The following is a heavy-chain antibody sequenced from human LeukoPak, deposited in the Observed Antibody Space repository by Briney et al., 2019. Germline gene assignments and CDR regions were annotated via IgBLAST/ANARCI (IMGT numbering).Heavy chain of an antibody. CDR1: GFTFSSYW. J-gene: IGHJ6*02. V-gene: IGHV3-74*01. CDR3: ARGGDILTGYAAPINYYYYGMDV. D-gene: IGHD3-9*01. Sequence: PGGSLRLSCAASGFTFSSYWMHWVRQAPGKGLVWVSRINSDGSSTSYADSVKGRFTISRDNAKNTLYLQMNSLRAEDTAVYYCARGGDILTGYAAPINYYYYGMDVWGQGITVTVSS. CDR2: INSDGSST.